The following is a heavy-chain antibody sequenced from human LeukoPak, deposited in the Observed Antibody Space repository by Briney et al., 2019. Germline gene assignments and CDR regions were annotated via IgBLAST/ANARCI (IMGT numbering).Heavy chain of an antibody. V-gene: IGHV4-30-2*01. D-gene: IGHD1-26*01. Sequence: SQTLSLTCTVSGGSISSGGYYWSWIRQPPGKGLEWIGYIYHSGSTYYNPSLKSRVTISVGRSKNQFSLKLSSVTAADTAVYYCARESSGTYYSFDYWGQGTLVTVSS. CDR3: ARESSGTYYSFDY. J-gene: IGHJ4*02. CDR1: GGSISSGGYY. CDR2: IYHSGST.